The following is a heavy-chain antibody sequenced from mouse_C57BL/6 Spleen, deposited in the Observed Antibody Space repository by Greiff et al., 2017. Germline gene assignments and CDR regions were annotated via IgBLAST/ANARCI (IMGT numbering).Heavy chain of an antibody. CDR2: IRNKANNHAT. V-gene: IGHV6-6*01. D-gene: IGHD1-1*01. CDR3: TRRDGSSYRDYAMDY. CDR1: GFTFSDAW. Sequence: DVMLVESGGGLVQPGGSMKLSCAASGFTFSDAWMDWVRQSPEKGLEWVAEIRNKANNHATYYAVSVKGRFTISRDDSNSSVYLQMNSLRAEDTGIYYCTRRDGSSYRDYAMDYWGQGTSVTVSS. J-gene: IGHJ4*01.